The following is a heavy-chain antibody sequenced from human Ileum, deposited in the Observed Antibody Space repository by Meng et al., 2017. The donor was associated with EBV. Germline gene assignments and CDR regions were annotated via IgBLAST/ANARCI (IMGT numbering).Heavy chain of an antibody. Sequence: QVQPQESCPGLVKPSQTLSLTGAVTGGSIRSGGYYWSWIRQPPGKGLEWSGYIYSSGSTYYNPSLKSRVTISVDTSKNQFSLKLSSVTAADTAVYYCAREFTMVRGVYARTFDPWGQGTLVTVSS. CDR1: GGSIRSGGYY. V-gene: IGHV4-30-4*01. J-gene: IGHJ5*02. CDR3: AREFTMVRGVYARTFDP. D-gene: IGHD3-10*01. CDR2: IYSSGST.